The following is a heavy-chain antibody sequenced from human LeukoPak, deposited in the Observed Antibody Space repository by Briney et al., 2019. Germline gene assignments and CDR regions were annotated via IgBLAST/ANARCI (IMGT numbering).Heavy chain of an antibody. J-gene: IGHJ5*02. CDR3: ARASTSFYDWFDP. Sequence: GASVKVSCKASGYTFTGYYMHWVRQAPGQGLEWMGWINPNSGGTNYAQKFQGRVTMTRDTSISTAYMELSRLRSDDTAVYYCARASTSFYDWFDPWGQGTLVTVSS. V-gene: IGHV1-2*02. D-gene: IGHD2-15*01. CDR1: GYTFTGYY. CDR2: INPNSGGT.